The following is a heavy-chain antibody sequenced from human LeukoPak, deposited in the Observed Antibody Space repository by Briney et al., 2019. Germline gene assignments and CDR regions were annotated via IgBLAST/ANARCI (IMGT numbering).Heavy chain of an antibody. D-gene: IGHD6-19*01. CDR1: GYTFTAYY. CDR3: ARLGAVAGKVFDY. V-gene: IGHV1-2*02. Sequence: ASVKVSCKASGYTFTAYYMHWVRQAPGQGLEWLGWINPNSGGTNYAQKFQGRVTMTRDTSISTAYMELSRLRSDDTAVYYCARLGAVAGKVFDYWGQGTLVTVSS. CDR2: INPNSGGT. J-gene: IGHJ4*02.